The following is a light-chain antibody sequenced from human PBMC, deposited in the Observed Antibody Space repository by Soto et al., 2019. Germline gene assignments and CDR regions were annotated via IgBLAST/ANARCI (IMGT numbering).Light chain of an antibody. CDR1: TGAVTSGNY. CDR3: LLYYGGAHLV. CDR2: TTN. V-gene: IGLV7-43*01. J-gene: IGLJ3*02. Sequence: QAEVTQEPSLTVSPGGTVTLTCASNTGAVTSGNYASWFQQKPGQAPRTLIYTTNNKHSWTPARFSGSLLGDKAALTVSGVQPEDEADYYCLLYYGGAHLVFGGGTKVTVL.